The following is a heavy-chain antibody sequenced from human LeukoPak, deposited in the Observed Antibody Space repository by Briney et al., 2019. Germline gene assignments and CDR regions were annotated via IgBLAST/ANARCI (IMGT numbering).Heavy chain of an antibody. Sequence: SETLSLTCTVSGGSISSSSYYWGWIRQPPGKGLEWIGSIYYSGSTYYKPSLKSRVTISVDTSKNQLSLKLSSVTAADTAVYYCARDLRGYYDSSGLGHWGQGTLVTVSS. CDR1: GGSISSSSYY. J-gene: IGHJ4*02. CDR3: ARDLRGYYDSSGLGH. V-gene: IGHV4-39*07. D-gene: IGHD3-22*01. CDR2: IYYSGST.